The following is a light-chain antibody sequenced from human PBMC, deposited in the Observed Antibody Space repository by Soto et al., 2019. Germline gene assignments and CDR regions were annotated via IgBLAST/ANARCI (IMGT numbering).Light chain of an antibody. CDR3: QQRSPWPYT. CDR1: QSVSAY. J-gene: IGKJ2*01. V-gene: IGKV3-11*01. CDR2: DAS. Sequence: EVVLTQSPATLSLSPGERATLSCRASQSVSAYLAWYQQKPGQPPRLVIFDASNGATGVPGRFSGSGSGTDFSLTIGSLGPEDFAVYYFQQRSPWPYTFAGGPSWRS.